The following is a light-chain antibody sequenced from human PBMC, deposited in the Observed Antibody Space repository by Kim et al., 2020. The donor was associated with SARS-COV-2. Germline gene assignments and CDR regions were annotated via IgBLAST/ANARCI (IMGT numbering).Light chain of an antibody. CDR3: QSFDSNIQV. CDR1: SGSIASTN. Sequence: NFMLTQPHSVSESPGKTVTISCTRSSGSIASTNVQWYQQRPGTSPTAVIFENNQRPSGVPDRFSGSIDGSSNSASLTISGQKTEDEADYYCQSFDSNIQVFGGGTQLTVL. CDR2: ENN. J-gene: IGLJ3*02. V-gene: IGLV6-57*01.